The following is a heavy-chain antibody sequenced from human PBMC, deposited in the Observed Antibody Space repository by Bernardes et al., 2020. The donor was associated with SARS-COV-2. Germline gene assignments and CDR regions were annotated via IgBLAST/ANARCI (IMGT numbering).Heavy chain of an antibody. D-gene: IGHD5-12*01. J-gene: IGHJ6*02. V-gene: IGHV3-21*01. Sequence: GGSLRLSCAASGFTFSSYSMNWVRQAPGKGLEWVSSISSSSSYIYYADSVKGRFTISRDNAKNSLYLQMNSLRAEDTAVYYCAKTIEMATISIRRDYGMDVWGQGTTVTVSS. CDR2: ISSSSSYI. CDR1: GFTFSSYS. CDR3: AKTIEMATISIRRDYGMDV.